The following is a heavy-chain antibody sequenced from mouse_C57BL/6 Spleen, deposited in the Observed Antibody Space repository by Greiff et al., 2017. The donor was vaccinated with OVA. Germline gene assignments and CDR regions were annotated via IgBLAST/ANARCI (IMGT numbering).Heavy chain of an antibody. J-gene: IGHJ3*01. CDR1: GYTFTDYN. Sequence: EVQLQQSGPELVKPGASVKIPCKASGYTFTDYNMDWVKQSHGKSLEWIGDINPNNGGTIYNQKFKGKATLTVDKSSSTAYMELRSLTSEDTAVYYCARGRGDAWFAYWGQGTLVTVSA. D-gene: IGHD3-3*01. V-gene: IGHV1-18*01. CDR3: ARGRGDAWFAY. CDR2: INPNNGGT.